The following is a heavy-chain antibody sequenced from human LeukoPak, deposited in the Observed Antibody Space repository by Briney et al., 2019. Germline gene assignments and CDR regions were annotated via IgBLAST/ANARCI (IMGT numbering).Heavy chain of an antibody. J-gene: IGHJ4*02. V-gene: IGHV1-69*04. CDR3: ARATRGIAEVLFDY. CDR1: GGTFSSYA. D-gene: IGHD6-13*01. Sequence: SVKVSCKASGGTFSSYAISWVRQAPGQGLEWMGRIIPILGIANYAQKFQGRVTITADKSTSTAYMELSSLRSEDTAVYYCARATRGIAEVLFDYWGQGTLVTVSS. CDR2: IIPILGIA.